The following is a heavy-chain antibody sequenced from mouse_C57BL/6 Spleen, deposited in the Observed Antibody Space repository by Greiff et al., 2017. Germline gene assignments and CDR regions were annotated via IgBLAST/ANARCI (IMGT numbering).Heavy chain of an antibody. CDR1: GFSLTSYA. CDR3: ARYDYDRFAY. V-gene: IGHV2-9-1*01. D-gene: IGHD2-4*01. J-gene: IGHJ3*01. CDR2: IWTGGGT. Sequence: VKLLESGPGLVAPSQSLSITCTVSGFSLTSYAISWVRQPPGKGLEWLGVIWTGGGTNYNSALNSRLTISNDNSKRQVFLKMNSQQTDDTARYYCARYDYDRFAYWGQGTLVTVSA.